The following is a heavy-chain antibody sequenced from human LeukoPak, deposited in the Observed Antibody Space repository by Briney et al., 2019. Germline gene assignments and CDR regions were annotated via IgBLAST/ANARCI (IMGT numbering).Heavy chain of an antibody. J-gene: IGHJ6*02. CDR1: GFTFSSYG. Sequence: GGSLRLSCAASGFTFSSYGMHWVRQAPGKGLEWVAVIWYDGSNKYYADSVKGRFTISRDNSKNTLYLQMNSLRAEDTAVYYCARSDVLRYLYYYYGMDVWGQGTTVTVSS. V-gene: IGHV3-30*19. CDR2: IWYDGSNK. CDR3: ARSDVLRYLYYYYGMDV. D-gene: IGHD3-9*01.